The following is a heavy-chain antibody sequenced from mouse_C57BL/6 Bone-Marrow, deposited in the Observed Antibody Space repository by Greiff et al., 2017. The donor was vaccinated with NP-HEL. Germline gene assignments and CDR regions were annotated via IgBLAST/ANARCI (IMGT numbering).Heavy chain of an antibody. Sequence: EVKLVESEGGLVQPGSSMKLSCTASGFTFSDYYMAWVRQVPEKGLEWVANINYDGSSTYYLDSLKSRFIISRDNAKNILYLQMSSLKSEDTATYYCARDDYEGWYFDVWGTGTTVTVSS. CDR3: ARDDYEGWYFDV. V-gene: IGHV5-16*01. J-gene: IGHJ1*03. CDR2: INYDGSST. D-gene: IGHD2-4*01. CDR1: GFTFSDYY.